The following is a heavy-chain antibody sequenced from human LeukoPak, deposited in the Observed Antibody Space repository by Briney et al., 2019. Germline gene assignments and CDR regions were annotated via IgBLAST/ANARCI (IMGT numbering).Heavy chain of an antibody. CDR1: GDSVSSNSAA. CDR2: TYYRSKWYN. Sequence: SQTLSLTCAISGDSVSSNSAAWNWIRQSPSRGFEWLGRTYYRSKWYNDYAVYVKSRITINPDTSKNQFSLQLNSVTPDDTAVYYCARGNIAAAGYNWFDPWGQGNLVTVSS. J-gene: IGHJ5*02. V-gene: IGHV6-1*01. CDR3: ARGNIAAAGYNWFDP. D-gene: IGHD6-25*01.